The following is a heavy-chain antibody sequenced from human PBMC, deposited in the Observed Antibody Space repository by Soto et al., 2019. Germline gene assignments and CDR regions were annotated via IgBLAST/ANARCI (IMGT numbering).Heavy chain of an antibody. CDR1: GGSISSSSYY. D-gene: IGHD2-8*01. CDR3: ARFGQIVISFDY. CDR2: IYYSGST. V-gene: IGHV4-39*01. J-gene: IGHJ4*02. Sequence: SETLSLTCTVSGGSISSSSYYWGWIRQPPGKGLEWIGSIYYSGSTYYNPSLKSRVTISVDTSKNQFSLKLSSVTAADTAVYYCARFGQIVISFDYWGQGTLVTVSS.